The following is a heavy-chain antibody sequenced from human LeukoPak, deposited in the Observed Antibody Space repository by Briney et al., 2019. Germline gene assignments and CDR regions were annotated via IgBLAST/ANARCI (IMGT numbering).Heavy chain of an antibody. CDR3: ANSPYDGSGYYGAFGGYFDY. V-gene: IGHV3-23*01. Sequence: PGGSLRLSCAASGFTFSSYAMSWVRQAPGKGLEWVSAISGSGGSTYYADSVKGRFTISRDNSKNTLYLQMNSLRAEDTAVYYCANSPYDGSGYYGAFGGYFDYWGQGTLVTVSS. J-gene: IGHJ4*02. D-gene: IGHD3-22*01. CDR2: ISGSGGST. CDR1: GFTFSSYA.